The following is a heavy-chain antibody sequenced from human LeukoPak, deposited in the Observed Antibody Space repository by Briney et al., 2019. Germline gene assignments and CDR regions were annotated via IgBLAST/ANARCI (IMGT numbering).Heavy chain of an antibody. V-gene: IGHV3-49*03. Sequence: VQPGRSLRLSCTASGFTFGDYAMSWFRQAPGKGLEWVGFIRSKAYGGTTEYAASVKGRFTISRDDSKSIAYLQMNSLKTEDTAVYYCTRGFWFGATHQYGMDVWGQGTTVTISS. CDR3: TRGFWFGATHQYGMDV. CDR2: IRSKAYGGTT. J-gene: IGHJ6*02. D-gene: IGHD3-10*01. CDR1: GFTFGDYA.